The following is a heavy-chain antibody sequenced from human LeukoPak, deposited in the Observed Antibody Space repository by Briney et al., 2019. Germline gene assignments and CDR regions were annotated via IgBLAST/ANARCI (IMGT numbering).Heavy chain of an antibody. CDR2: ISYSGST. V-gene: IGHV4-39*01. CDR3: ASVTGGSVPWYDP. Sequence: PSETLSLTCTVSGGSISSCCNYWAWIRQPPGKGLEWIGTISYSGSTYYNPSLKSRVTISVDTSKNQSSLKMHSVTAADTAVYYCASVTGGSVPWYDPWGQGTLVTVSS. J-gene: IGHJ5*02. CDR1: GGSISSCCNY. D-gene: IGHD3-16*01.